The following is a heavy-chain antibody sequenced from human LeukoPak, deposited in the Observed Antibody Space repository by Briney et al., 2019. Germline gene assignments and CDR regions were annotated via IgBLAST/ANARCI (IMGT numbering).Heavy chain of an antibody. CDR3: AKDASGSNNWFDP. Sequence: GGSLRLSCAASGFTFSSYWMSWVRQAPGKGLEWVANIKQDGSEKYYVDSVKGRFTISRDNSKNTLYLQMNSLRAEDTAVYYCAKDASGSNNWFDPWGQGTLATVSS. V-gene: IGHV3-7*01. CDR1: GFTFSSYW. D-gene: IGHD3-10*01. J-gene: IGHJ5*02. CDR2: IKQDGSEK.